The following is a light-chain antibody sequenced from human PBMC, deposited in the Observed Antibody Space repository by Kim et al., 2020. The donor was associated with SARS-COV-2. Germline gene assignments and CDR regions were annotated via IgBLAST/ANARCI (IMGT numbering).Light chain of an antibody. CDR3: SSYVDSDQYA. V-gene: IGLV2-8*01. CDR1: GGCVGGYHY. CDR2: EVS. J-gene: IGLJ1*01. Sequence: GPAVTTTCTETGGCVGGYHYVSWYQQSPGKAPKLLISEVSKRPSGVPDRFSGSESGNTASLSVSGLQSEDEADYYCSSYVDSDQYAFGTGTKVTVL.